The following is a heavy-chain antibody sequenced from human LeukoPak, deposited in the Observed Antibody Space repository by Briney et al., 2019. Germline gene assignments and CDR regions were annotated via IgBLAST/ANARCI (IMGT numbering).Heavy chain of an antibody. Sequence: PGGSLRLSCAASAFTFSSYAMSWVRQAPGKGLEWVSAISGSGGSTYYADSVKGRFTISRDNSKNTLYLQMNSLRAEDTAVYYCAKDQTGPYYYGMDVWGQGTTVTVSS. CDR1: AFTFSSYA. CDR2: ISGSGGST. CDR3: AKDQTGPYYYGMDV. J-gene: IGHJ6*02. V-gene: IGHV3-23*01.